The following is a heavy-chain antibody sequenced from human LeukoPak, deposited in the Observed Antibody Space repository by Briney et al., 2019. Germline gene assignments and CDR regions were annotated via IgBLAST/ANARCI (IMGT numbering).Heavy chain of an antibody. CDR2: ISDSGRST. J-gene: IGHJ4*02. CDR1: GFTFGNYA. CDR3: AKHGEAYADSKTDY. Sequence: PGGSLRLSCAASGFTFGNYAMRWARQAPGKGLEWVSAISDSGRSTYYADTVQGRFTISRDNSKSTLYTQMNSLRAEDTAVYYCAKHGEAYADSKTDYWGQGTLVTVSS. D-gene: IGHD4-17*01. V-gene: IGHV3-23*01.